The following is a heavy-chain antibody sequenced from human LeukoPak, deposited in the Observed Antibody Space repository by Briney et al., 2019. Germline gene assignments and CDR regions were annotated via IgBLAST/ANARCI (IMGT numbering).Heavy chain of an antibody. D-gene: IGHD3-22*01. CDR2: IDWDDDR. V-gene: IGHV2-5*02. CDR1: GFSLNTRGVG. CDR3: AHRKNYYDSSVFDN. Sequence: SGPTLVNPTQTLSLTRTFSGFSLNTRGVGVGWIRQPPGRALEWLALIDWDDDRRYSPSLKSRLTITKDTSKNQVVLTMTNMDPVDTATYCCAHRKNYYDSSVFDNWGQGTLVTVSS. J-gene: IGHJ4*02.